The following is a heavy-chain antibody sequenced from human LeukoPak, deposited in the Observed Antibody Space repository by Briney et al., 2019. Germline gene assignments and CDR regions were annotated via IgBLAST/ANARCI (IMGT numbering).Heavy chain of an antibody. CDR1: GGSFSGYY. D-gene: IGHD6-19*01. Sequence: DPSETLSLTCAVYGGSFSGYYWSWIRQPPGKELEWIGEINHSGSTNYNPSLKSRVTISVDTSKNQFSLKLSSVTAADTAVYYCAKGTIAVAGVPDNFDYWGQGTLVTVSS. J-gene: IGHJ4*02. CDR2: INHSGST. CDR3: AKGTIAVAGVPDNFDY. V-gene: IGHV4-34*01.